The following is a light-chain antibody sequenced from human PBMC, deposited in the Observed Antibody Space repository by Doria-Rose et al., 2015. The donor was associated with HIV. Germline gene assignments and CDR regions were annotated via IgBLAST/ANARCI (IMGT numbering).Light chain of an antibody. CDR2: KAA. Sequence: RVTITCRASQSISSWLAWYQQKPGKAPKLLMYKAASFESGVPSRFSGSGSGTEFTLPISSLQPDDFATYYCLQYNTYPFAFGPGTKVD. CDR3: LQYNTYPFA. CDR1: QSISSW. J-gene: IGKJ3*01. V-gene: IGKV1-5*03.